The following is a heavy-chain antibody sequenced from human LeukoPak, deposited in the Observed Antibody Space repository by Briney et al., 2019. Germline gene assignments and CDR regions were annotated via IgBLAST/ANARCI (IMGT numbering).Heavy chain of an antibody. J-gene: IGHJ4*02. CDR3: VRDKGWD. D-gene: IGHD3-16*01. Sequence: AGRSLRLSCAASGFSFSNFEMHWVRQAPGKGLEWVSYISSSGSFIYYADSVKGRFTISRDNAKNSLYLQMNSLRAEDTAVYYCVRDKGWDWGQGTLVTVSS. CDR1: GFSFSNFE. V-gene: IGHV3-48*03. CDR2: ISSSGSFI.